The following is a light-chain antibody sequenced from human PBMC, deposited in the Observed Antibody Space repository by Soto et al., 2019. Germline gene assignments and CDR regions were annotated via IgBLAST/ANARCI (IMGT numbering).Light chain of an antibody. J-gene: IGLJ1*01. Sequence: QSALTQPPSASGSPGQSVTISCTVTSSDVGGYNYVSWYQQHPGKAPKLIIYEVSKRPSGVPDRFSGSKSGNTASLTVSGLQAEDEADYYCSSYAGSNNYVFGTGTKLTV. V-gene: IGLV2-8*01. CDR3: SSYAGSNNYV. CDR2: EVS. CDR1: SSDVGGYNY.